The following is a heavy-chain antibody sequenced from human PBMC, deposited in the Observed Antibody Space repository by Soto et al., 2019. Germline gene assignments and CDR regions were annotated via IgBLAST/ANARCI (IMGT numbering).Heavy chain of an antibody. J-gene: IGHJ4*02. V-gene: IGHV4-34*01. CDR2: INHSGST. CDR1: GGSFSGYY. D-gene: IGHD3-3*01. CDR3: ARGRRIFGVVMGGGRFDY. Sequence: SETLSLTCAVYGGSFSGYYWSWIRQPPGKGLEWIGEINHSGSTNYNPSLKSRVTISVDTSKNQFSLKLSSVTAADTAVYYCARGRRIFGVVMGGGRFDYWGQGTLVTVSS.